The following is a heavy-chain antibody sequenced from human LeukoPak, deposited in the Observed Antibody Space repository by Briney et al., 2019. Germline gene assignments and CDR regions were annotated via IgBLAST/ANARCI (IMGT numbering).Heavy chain of an antibody. CDR2: ITYVGNNK. D-gene: IGHD6-19*01. Sequence: GRSLRLSCAASGFTFSSYAMHWVRQAPGKGLEWVAVITYVGNNKYYADSVKGRFTISRDNSKNTLYLQMNSLRAEDTAVYYCARDPPQQGGGWYGAGDYWGQGTLVTVSS. CDR3: ARDPPQQGGGWYGAGDY. V-gene: IGHV3-30*14. J-gene: IGHJ4*02. CDR1: GFTFSSYA.